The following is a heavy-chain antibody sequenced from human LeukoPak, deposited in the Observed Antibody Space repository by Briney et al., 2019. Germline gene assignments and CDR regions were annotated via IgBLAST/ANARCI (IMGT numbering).Heavy chain of an antibody. D-gene: IGHD3-3*01. Sequence: GGSLRLSCAASGFTFSSYSMNWVRQAPGKGLEWVSYISSSSSTIYYADSVKGRFTISRDNAKNSLYLQMNSLRDEDTAVYYCTRENHDFWSGYYFDYWGQGTLVTVSS. CDR1: GFTFSSYS. V-gene: IGHV3-48*02. J-gene: IGHJ4*02. CDR2: ISSSSSTI. CDR3: TRENHDFWSGYYFDY.